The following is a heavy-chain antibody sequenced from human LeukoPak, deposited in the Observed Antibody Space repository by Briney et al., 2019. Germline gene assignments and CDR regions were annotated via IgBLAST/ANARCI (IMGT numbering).Heavy chain of an antibody. J-gene: IGHJ4*02. V-gene: IGHV4-61*02. Sequence: SQTLSLTCTVSGGSISSGSYYWSWIRQPAGKGLEWIGRMYSGVYSSGSTNYNPSLKSRVTISVDTSKNQFSLKLTSVSAADTAVYYCAKVPGDYYDFWRGPDYWGQGTLVTVSS. CDR1: GGSISSGSYY. D-gene: IGHD3-3*01. CDR2: MYSGVYSSGST. CDR3: AKVPGDYYDFWRGPDY.